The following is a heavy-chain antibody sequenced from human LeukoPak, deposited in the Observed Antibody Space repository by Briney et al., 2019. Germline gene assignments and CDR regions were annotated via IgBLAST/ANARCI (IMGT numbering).Heavy chain of an antibody. CDR1: GGSISNYY. J-gene: IGHJ4*02. V-gene: IGHV4-59*08. Sequence: SETLSLTCTVSGGSISNYYWSWIRQPPGKGLEWIGYIYYSGSTNYNPSLKSRVTISVDTSKNQLSLKLSSVTAADTAVYYCARHMGGFDYWGQGTLVTVSS. D-gene: IGHD3-16*01. CDR2: IYYSGST. CDR3: ARHMGGFDY.